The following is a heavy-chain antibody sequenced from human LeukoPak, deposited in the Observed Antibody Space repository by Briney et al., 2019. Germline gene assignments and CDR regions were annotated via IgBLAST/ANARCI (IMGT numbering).Heavy chain of an antibody. Sequence: ASVKVSCKASGSTFTGYYMHWVRQAPGQGLEGMGWINPNSGGTNYAQKFQGRVTMTRDTSISTAYMELSRLRSDDTAVYYCARYPSGGPLEGAFDYWGQGTLVTVSS. V-gene: IGHV1-2*02. CDR1: GSTFTGYY. J-gene: IGHJ4*02. CDR2: INPNSGGT. CDR3: ARYPSGGPLEGAFDY. D-gene: IGHD2-15*01.